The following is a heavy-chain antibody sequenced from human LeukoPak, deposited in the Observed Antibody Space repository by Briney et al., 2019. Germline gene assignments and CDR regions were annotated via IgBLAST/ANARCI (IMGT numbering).Heavy chain of an antibody. Sequence: SETLSLTCAVYGGSFSGYYWSWIRQPPGEGLEWIGEINHSGSTNYNPSLKSRVTISVDTSKNQFSLKLSSVTAADTAVYYCARGTGQYEEMATTLYYFDYWGQGTLVTVSS. V-gene: IGHV4-34*01. CDR1: GGSFSGYY. J-gene: IGHJ4*02. D-gene: IGHD5-12*01. CDR2: INHSGST. CDR3: ARGTGQYEEMATTLYYFDY.